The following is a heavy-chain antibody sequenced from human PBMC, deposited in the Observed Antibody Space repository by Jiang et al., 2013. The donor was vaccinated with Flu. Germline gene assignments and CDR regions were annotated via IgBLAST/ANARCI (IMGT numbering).Heavy chain of an antibody. V-gene: IGHV3-7*03. J-gene: IGHJ4*02. Sequence: QLVESGGGLVQPGGSLRLSCVASGFTFSGYWMNWVRQAPGKGLEWVANIKQDGSEKNYVDSVEGRFSISRDNAKNSMYLQMNSLRDEDTALYYCVGGSGWMFDYWGQ. CDR1: GFTFSGYW. D-gene: IGHD6-19*01. CDR2: IKQDGSEK. CDR3: VGGSGWMFDY.